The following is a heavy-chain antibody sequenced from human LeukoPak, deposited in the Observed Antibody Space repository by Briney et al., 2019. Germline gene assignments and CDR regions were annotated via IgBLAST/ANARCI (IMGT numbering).Heavy chain of an antibody. CDR3: ARAYYGSGSQRNPEYFQH. V-gene: IGHV1-2*02. D-gene: IGHD3-10*01. Sequence: GASVKVSCKASGYTFTGYYMHWVRQAPGQGPEWMGWINPNSGGTNYAQKFQGRVTMTRYTSISTAYMELSRLRSDDTAVYYCARAYYGSGSQRNPEYFQHWGQGTLVTVSS. CDR1: GYTFTGYY. CDR2: INPNSGGT. J-gene: IGHJ1*01.